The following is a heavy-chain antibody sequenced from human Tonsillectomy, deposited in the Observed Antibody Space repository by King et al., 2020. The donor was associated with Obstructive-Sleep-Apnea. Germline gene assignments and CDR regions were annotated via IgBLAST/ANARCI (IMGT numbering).Heavy chain of an antibody. CDR1: GFTFSNYA. V-gene: IGHV3-23*04. D-gene: IGHD3-22*01. Sequence: VQLVESGGGLLQPGGSLRLSCAASGFTFSNYAMSWVRQAPGKGLEWVSGISRSGDSTYYADSVKGRFTISRDNSQNTLYLQMNSLRAEDTAVYYCTTLTSGFYYWYFDLWGRGTLVTVSS. CDR3: TTLTSGFYYWYFDL. J-gene: IGHJ2*01. CDR2: ISRSGDST.